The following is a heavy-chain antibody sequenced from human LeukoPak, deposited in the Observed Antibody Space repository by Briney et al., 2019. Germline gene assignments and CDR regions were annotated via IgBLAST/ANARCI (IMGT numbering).Heavy chain of an antibody. CDR2: IYYSGST. D-gene: IGHD3-3*01. V-gene: IGHV4-59*01. Sequence: SETLSLTCTVSDGSISSYYWSWIRQPPGKGLEWIGYIYYSGSTNYNPSLKSRVTISVDTSKNQFSLKLSSVTAADTAVYYCARGVSPLRFTLYYYYMDVWGKGTTVTISS. J-gene: IGHJ6*03. CDR1: DGSISSYY. CDR3: ARGVSPLRFTLYYYYMDV.